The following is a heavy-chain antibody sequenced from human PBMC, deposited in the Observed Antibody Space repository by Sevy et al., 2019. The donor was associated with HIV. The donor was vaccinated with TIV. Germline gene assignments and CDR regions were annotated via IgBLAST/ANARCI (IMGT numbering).Heavy chain of an antibody. J-gene: IGHJ6*03. CDR1: GFTFSSYW. Sequence: GGSLRLSCAASGFTFSSYWMHWVRQAPGKGLVLVSRINSDGSSTSYADSVKGRFTISRDNAKNTLYLQMNSLRAEDTAVYYCARDRIVVVPAASPWYYYYMDVWGKGTTVTVSS. CDR2: INSDGSST. V-gene: IGHV3-74*01. D-gene: IGHD2-2*01. CDR3: ARDRIVVVPAASPWYYYYMDV.